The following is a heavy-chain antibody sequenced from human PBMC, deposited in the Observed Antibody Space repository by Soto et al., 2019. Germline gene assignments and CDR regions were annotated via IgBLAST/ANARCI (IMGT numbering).Heavy chain of an antibody. CDR3: AREGNLGRWLQPLDF. CDR2: IHYSGNT. J-gene: IGHJ4*02. CDR1: GDSINAYS. V-gene: IGHV4-59*01. Sequence: QVQLQVSAPGLVKPSETLSLTCTVSGDSINAYSWSWVRQPPGKGLEWIGNIHYSGNTKYNPSLKSRVTMSVDTSKNQFSLKLISVTAADTAKYFCAREGNLGRWLQPLDFWGQGTLVTVSS. D-gene: IGHD5-12*01.